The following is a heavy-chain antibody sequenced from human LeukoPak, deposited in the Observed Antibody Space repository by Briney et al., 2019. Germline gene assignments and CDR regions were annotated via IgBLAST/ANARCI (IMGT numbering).Heavy chain of an antibody. D-gene: IGHD3-22*01. CDR3: ARLYYDSSGYYGYNWFDP. CDR2: MNPNSGNT. CDR1: GYTFTSYD. Sequence: ASVKVSCKASGYTFTSYDINWVRQATGQGLEWMGWMNPNSGNTGYAQKFQGRVTMTRNTSISTAYMELSSLRSEDTAAYYCARLYYDSSGYYGYNWFDPWGQGTLVTVSS. V-gene: IGHV1-8*01. J-gene: IGHJ5*02.